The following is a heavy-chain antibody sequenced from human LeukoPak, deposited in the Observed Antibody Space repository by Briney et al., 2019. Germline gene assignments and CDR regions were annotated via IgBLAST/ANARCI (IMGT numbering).Heavy chain of an antibody. Sequence: SETLSLTCTVSGGSISSYYWSWIRQPPGKGVECIGYIYYSGSTKYNPSLKSRVTISVDTSKNQFSLKLSSVTAADTAVYYCASTTIAVAGTSAYFQHWGQGTLVTVSS. V-gene: IGHV4-59*08. CDR3: ASTTIAVAGTSAYFQH. CDR2: IYYSGST. D-gene: IGHD6-19*01. J-gene: IGHJ1*01. CDR1: GGSISSYY.